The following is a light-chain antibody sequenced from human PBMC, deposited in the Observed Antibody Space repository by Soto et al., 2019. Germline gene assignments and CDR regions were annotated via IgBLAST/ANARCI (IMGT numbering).Light chain of an antibody. J-gene: IGKJ1*01. CDR1: QFLSDSF. Sequence: EIVLTQSPGTLSLSPGERATLSCSASQFLSDSFIAWYQQQVGQAPRLLIYGVSNRATGVPDRFRGSGSGTDFTLTISNLEPEDFAVYYCHQYRSSPQTFGQGTKVEIK. V-gene: IGKV3-20*01. CDR2: GVS. CDR3: HQYRSSPQT.